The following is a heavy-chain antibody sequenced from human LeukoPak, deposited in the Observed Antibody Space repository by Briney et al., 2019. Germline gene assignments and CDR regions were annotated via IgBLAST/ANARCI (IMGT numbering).Heavy chain of an antibody. CDR3: ARDLLTMQDAFDI. D-gene: IGHD3-10*01. Sequence: SETLSLTCTVSGGSISTNTYYWGWIRQPPGKGLEWIGSMSYGGSTNYNPSLKSRVTISVDTSKNQFSLKLSSVTAADTAVYYCARDLLTMQDAFDIWGQGTMVTVSS. V-gene: IGHV4-39*07. CDR1: GGSISTNTYY. J-gene: IGHJ3*02. CDR2: MSYGGST.